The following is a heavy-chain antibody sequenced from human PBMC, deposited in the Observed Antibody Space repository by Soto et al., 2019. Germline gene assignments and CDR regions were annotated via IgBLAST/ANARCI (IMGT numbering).Heavy chain of an antibody. V-gene: IGHV1-46*03. J-gene: IGHJ6*03. CDR1: GYTITSYY. CDR2: INPSGGST. Sequence: ASVKVSCKASGYTITSYYMHWVRQAPGQGLEWMGIINPSGGSTSYAQKFQGRVTMTRDTSTSTVYMELSSLRSEDTAVYYCASHDDYGDYGYYYMDVWGKGTTVTVSS. CDR3: ASHDDYGDYGYYYMDV. D-gene: IGHD4-17*01.